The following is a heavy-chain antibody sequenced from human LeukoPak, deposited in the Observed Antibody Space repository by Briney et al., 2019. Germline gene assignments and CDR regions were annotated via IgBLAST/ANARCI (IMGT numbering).Heavy chain of an antibody. J-gene: IGHJ4*02. Sequence: GGSLRLSCAASGFTFSSYAMHWVRQAPGKGLEWVAVISYDGSNKYYADSVKGRFTISRDNSKNTLYLQMNSLRAEDTAVYYCARGEDIAVVPAGPAGVSSGYSVDYWGQGTLVTVSS. D-gene: IGHD2-2*01. CDR1: GFTFSSYA. CDR3: ARGEDIAVVPAGPAGVSSGYSVDY. V-gene: IGHV3-30*01. CDR2: ISYDGSNK.